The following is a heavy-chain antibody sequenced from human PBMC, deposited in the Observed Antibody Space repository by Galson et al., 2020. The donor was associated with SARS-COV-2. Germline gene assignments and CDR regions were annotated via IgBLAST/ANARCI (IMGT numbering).Heavy chain of an antibody. CDR3: ARDAASSFGVVIIDN. V-gene: IGHV3-21*01. Sequence: GGSLRLSFAASGFNFNTYSMNWVRQAPGKGLEWVSSVSSSSGYIDYADSVRGRFTISRDNGKNSLYLQMNSLRAEDTGVYYCARDAASSFGVVIIDNWGQGTLVTVSS. J-gene: IGHJ4*02. D-gene: IGHD3-3*01. CDR1: GFNFNTYS. CDR2: VSSSSGYI.